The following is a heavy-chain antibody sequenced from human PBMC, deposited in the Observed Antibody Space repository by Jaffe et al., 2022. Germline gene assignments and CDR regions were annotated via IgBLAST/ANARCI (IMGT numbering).Heavy chain of an antibody. V-gene: IGHV5-51*03. CDR1: GYSFTSYW. J-gene: IGHJ4*02. CDR3: ARLTMVQGVIIAPFDY. CDR2: IYPGDSDT. Sequence: EVQLVQSGAEVKKPGESLKISCKGSGYSFTSYWIGWVRQMPGKGLEWMGIIYPGDSDTRYSPSFQGQVTISADKSISTAYLQWSSLKASDTAMYYCARLTMVQGVIIAPFDYWGQGTLVTVSS. D-gene: IGHD3-10*01.